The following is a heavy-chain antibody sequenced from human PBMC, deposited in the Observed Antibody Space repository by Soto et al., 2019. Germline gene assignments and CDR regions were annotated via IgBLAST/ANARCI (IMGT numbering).Heavy chain of an antibody. CDR3: ARDKDQLGYCSGGNCSGWFDP. CDR1: GFTFSSYA. Sequence: QVQLVESGGGVVQPGRSLRLSCAASGFTFSSYAMHWVRQAPGKGLEWVAVISYDGSNKYYADSVKGRFTISRDNSKNTLYLQMNSLRAEDTAVYYCARDKDQLGYCSGGNCSGWFDPWGQGTLVTVSS. V-gene: IGHV3-30-3*01. CDR2: ISYDGSNK. J-gene: IGHJ5*02. D-gene: IGHD2-15*01.